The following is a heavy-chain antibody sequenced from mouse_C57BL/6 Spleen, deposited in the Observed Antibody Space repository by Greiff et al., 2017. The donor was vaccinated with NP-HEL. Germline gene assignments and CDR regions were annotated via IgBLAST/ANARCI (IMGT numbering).Heavy chain of an antibody. CDR2: IYPGSGST. CDR1: GYTFPSYW. V-gene: IGHV1-55*01. CDR3: ARSYYSNPGGFAY. J-gene: IGHJ3*01. D-gene: IGHD2-5*01. Sequence: QVQLQQPGAELVKPGASVKMSCKASGYTFPSYWITWVKQRPGQGLEWIGDIYPGSGSTNYNEKFKSKATLTVDTSSSTAYMQLSSLTSEDSAVYYCARSYYSNPGGFAYWGQGTLVTVSA.